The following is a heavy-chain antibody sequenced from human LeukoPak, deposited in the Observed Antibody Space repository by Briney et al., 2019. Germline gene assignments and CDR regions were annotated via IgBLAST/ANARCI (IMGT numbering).Heavy chain of an antibody. V-gene: IGHV6-1*01. CDR3: ARGAVRGGTNFDY. Sequence: PSQTLSLTCAISGDSVSGSPAVWSWIRQSPSRGLEWLGRAYYRSKWYIDYAVSVKGRITITTDTSKNQFSLQLNSVTPEDTAVYYCARGAVRGGTNFDYWGQGTLVTVSS. J-gene: IGHJ4*02. CDR1: GDSVSGSPAV. D-gene: IGHD3-10*01. CDR2: AYYRSKWYI.